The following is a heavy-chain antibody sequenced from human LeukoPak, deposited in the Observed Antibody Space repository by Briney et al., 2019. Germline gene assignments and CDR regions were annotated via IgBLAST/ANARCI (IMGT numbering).Heavy chain of an antibody. CDR1: GDSVSSHSAA. D-gene: IGHD5-12*01. CDR3: ARDLGGYDSFDY. Sequence: SQTLSLTCAISGDSVSSHSAAWSWIRQSPSRGLEWLGRTYYRSKWYSDYAVSVRGRITINPDTSKNQFSLQLNSVTPEDTALYYCARDLGGYDSFDYWGQGTLVTVSS. J-gene: IGHJ4*02. CDR2: TYYRSKWYS. V-gene: IGHV6-1*01.